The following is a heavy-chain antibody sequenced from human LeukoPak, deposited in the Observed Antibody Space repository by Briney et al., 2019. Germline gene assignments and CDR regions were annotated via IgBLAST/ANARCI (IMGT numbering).Heavy chain of an antibody. J-gene: IGHJ4*02. D-gene: IGHD3-10*01. V-gene: IGHV4-61*02. CDR3: ARDSQRGYFDY. Sequence: SETLSLTCTVSGGSISSGSYYWSWIRQPAGKGLEWIGRIYTSGSTNYNPSLKSRVTISVDTSKNQFSLKLSSVTAADTAVYYCARDSQRGYFDYWGQGTLVTVSS. CDR1: GGSISSGSYY. CDR2: IYTSGST.